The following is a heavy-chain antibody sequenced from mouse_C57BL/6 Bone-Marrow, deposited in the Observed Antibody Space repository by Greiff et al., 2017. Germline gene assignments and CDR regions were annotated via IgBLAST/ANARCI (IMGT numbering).Heavy chain of an antibody. J-gene: IGHJ4*01. CDR2: ISDGGSYT. V-gene: IGHV5-4*01. CDR1: GFTFSSYA. CDR3: ASSTFYYYAMDY. Sequence: EVQRVESGGGLVKPGGSLKLSCAASGFTFSSYAMSWVRQTPEKRLEWVATISDGGSYTYYPDNVKGRFTISRDNAKNNLYLQMSHLKSEDTAMYYCASSTFYYYAMDYWGQGTSVTVSS. D-gene: IGHD2-1*01.